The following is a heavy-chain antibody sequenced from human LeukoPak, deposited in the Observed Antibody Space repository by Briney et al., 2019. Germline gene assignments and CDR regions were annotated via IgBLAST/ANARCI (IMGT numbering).Heavy chain of an antibody. D-gene: IGHD3-3*01. CDR3: ARAYYDFWSGWDYYYYMDV. Sequence: PGGSLRLSCAASGFTFSSYAMSWVRQAPGKGLEWVANIKQDGSEKYYVDSVKGRFTISRDNAENSLYLQMNSLRAEDTAVYYCARAYYDFWSGWDYYYYMDVWGKGTTVTVSS. J-gene: IGHJ6*03. CDR1: GFTFSSYA. CDR2: IKQDGSEK. V-gene: IGHV3-7*01.